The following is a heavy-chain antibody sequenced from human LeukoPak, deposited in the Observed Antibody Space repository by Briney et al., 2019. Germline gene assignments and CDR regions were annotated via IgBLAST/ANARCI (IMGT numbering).Heavy chain of an antibody. D-gene: IGHD3-10*01. Sequence: PSETLSLTCTVSGGSISSYYWSWIRQPAGKGLEWIGRIYTSGSTNYNPSLKSRVTMSVDTSKNQFSLKLSSVTAADTAVYYCSRQLGEPHPDGYYYYYMDVWGKGTTVTVSS. CDR3: SRQLGEPHPDGYYYYYMDV. CDR2: IYTSGST. CDR1: GGSISSYY. V-gene: IGHV4-4*07. J-gene: IGHJ6*03.